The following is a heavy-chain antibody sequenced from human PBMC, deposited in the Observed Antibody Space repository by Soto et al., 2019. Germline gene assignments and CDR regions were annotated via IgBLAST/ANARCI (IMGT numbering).Heavy chain of an antibody. CDR2: VYHSGST. CDR1: GDSITSGGYY. D-gene: IGHD3-22*01. J-gene: IGHJ6*02. V-gene: IGHV4-31*03. CDR3: ARRLYYDSSGFEGGGMDV. Sequence: PSETLSLTCNVSGDSITSGGYYWSWIRQQPGKGLEWIGYVYHSGSTYYNPSLKSRVTISVDTSKNQFSLKLSSVTAADTAVYYCARRLYYDSSGFEGGGMDVWGQGTTVTVSS.